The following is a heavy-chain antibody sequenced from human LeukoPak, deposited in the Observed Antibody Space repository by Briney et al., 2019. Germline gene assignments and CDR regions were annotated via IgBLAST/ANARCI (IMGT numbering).Heavy chain of an antibody. V-gene: IGHV3-23*01. J-gene: IGHJ4*02. CDR3: AKDPGGSGSHYFDS. Sequence: GGSLRLSCAASGFTFSTNAMSWVRLAPGKGLELVSAISGSGGNTYYADSVKGRFTISRDNSKNTLYVQMNSLRVEDTAVYYCAKDPGGSGSHYFDSWGQGTLVTVSS. D-gene: IGHD1-26*01. CDR2: ISGSGGNT. CDR1: GFTFSTNA.